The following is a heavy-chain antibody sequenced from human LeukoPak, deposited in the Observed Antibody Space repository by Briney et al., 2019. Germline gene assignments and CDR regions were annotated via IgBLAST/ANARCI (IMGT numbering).Heavy chain of an antibody. D-gene: IGHD2-2*01. Sequence: ASVKVSCKASGYTFTSYDINWVRQATGQGLEWMGWMNPNGGNTGYAQKFQGRVTITRNTSISTAYMELSSLRSEDTAVYYCARGRRCSSTSCSSSYYYYYYMDVWGKGTTVTVSS. CDR3: ARGRRCSSTSCSSSYYYYYYMDV. J-gene: IGHJ6*03. CDR2: MNPNGGNT. CDR1: GYTFTSYD. V-gene: IGHV1-8*03.